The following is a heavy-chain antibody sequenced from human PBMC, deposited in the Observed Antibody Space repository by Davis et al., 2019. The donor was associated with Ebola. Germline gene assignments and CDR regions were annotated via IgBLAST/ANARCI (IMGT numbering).Heavy chain of an antibody. J-gene: IGHJ4*02. CDR1: GFSFSTYN. V-gene: IGHV3-21*05. D-gene: IGHD6-19*01. CDR2: ISGHSLYT. Sequence: GESLKISCAASGFSFSTYNMNWVRQAPGKGLEWIAYISGHSLYTNYAASVKGRFTVSRDNAKNSLYLQMNSLRAEDTAVYYCARERQWLVPYYFDYWGQGTLVTVSS. CDR3: ARERQWLVPYYFDY.